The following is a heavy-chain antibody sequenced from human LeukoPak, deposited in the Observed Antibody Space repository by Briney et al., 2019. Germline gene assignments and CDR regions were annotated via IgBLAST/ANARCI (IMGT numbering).Heavy chain of an antibody. CDR3: ARGSKRVAAILTVYYYYYMDV. CDR2: MNPNSGST. CDR1: GYTFTSYD. Sequence: GASVKVSCKASGYTFTSYDINWVRQATGQGLEWMGWMNPNSGSTGYAQKFQGRVTITRNTSISTAYMELSSLRSEDTAVYYCARGSKRVAAILTVYYYYYMDVWGKGTTVTVSS. J-gene: IGHJ6*03. D-gene: IGHD2-2*02. V-gene: IGHV1-8*03.